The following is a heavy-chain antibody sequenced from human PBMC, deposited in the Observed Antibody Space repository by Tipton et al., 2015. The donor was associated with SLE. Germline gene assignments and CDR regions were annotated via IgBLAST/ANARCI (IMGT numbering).Heavy chain of an antibody. V-gene: IGHV3-23*01. CDR2: ISGSGGST. D-gene: IGHD2-2*01. J-gene: IGHJ4*02. CDR1: GFTFSSYA. CDR3: AKDLVVVPAAIGGGYFDY. Sequence: SLRLSCAASGFTFSSYAMSWVRQAPGKGLEWVSAISGSGGSTYYADSVKGRFTISRDNSKNTLYLQMNSLRAEDTAVYYCAKDLVVVPAAIGGGYFDYWGQGTLVTVSS.